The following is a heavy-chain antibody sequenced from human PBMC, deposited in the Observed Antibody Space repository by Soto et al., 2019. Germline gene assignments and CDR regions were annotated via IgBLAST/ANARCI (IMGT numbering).Heavy chain of an antibody. CDR2: ARGGGAGT. CDR1: GFTFNHYA. J-gene: IGHJ4*02. Sequence: VQLLESGGGLVQPGGSLRLSCAASGFTFNHYAMSWVRQAPGKGLEWVSAARGGGAGTYYADFVHGRFTIYRDNSKNTVHLEMNSLRAEDTAEYYCVRDTQGAFDSWGQGTLVTVSS. V-gene: IGHV3-23*01. CDR3: VRDTQGAFDS.